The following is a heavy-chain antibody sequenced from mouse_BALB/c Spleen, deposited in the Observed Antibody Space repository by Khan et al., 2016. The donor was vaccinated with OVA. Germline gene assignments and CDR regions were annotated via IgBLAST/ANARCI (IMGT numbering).Heavy chain of an antibody. CDR2: INTYTGEP. CDR3: AGGAGYWYFDV. V-gene: IGHV9-1*02. CDR1: GYTFTNYG. J-gene: IGHJ1*01. Sequence: QIQLVQPGPELKKPGETVKISCKASGYTFTNYGMNWVKQAPGKGLKWMGWINTYTGEPTYTDDFKGRFAFSLETSASTAYLQINNLKNEDMATYFCAGGAGYWYFDVWGAGTTVTVSS.